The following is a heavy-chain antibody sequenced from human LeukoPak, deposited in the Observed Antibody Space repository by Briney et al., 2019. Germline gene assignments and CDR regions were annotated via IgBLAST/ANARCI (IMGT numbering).Heavy chain of an antibody. CDR3: AGQDHTYYYYYMDV. V-gene: IGHV4-61*02. Sequence: PSQTLSLTCTVSGGSISSGSYYWSWIRQPAGKGLEWIGRIYTSGSTNYNPSLKSRVTISVDTSKNQFSLKLSSVTAADTAVYYCAGQDHTYYYYYMDVWGKGTTVTISS. CDR1: GGSISSGSYY. D-gene: IGHD1-14*01. CDR2: IYTSGST. J-gene: IGHJ6*03.